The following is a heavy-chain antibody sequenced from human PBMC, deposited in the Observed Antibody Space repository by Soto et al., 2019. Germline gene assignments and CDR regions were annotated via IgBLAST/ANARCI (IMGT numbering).Heavy chain of an antibody. J-gene: IGHJ4*02. CDR1: GFTFSSYA. V-gene: IGHV3-23*01. D-gene: IGHD3-22*01. CDR2: ISGSGGST. CDR3: AKCAYYYDSSGYYLEDY. Sequence: EVQLLESGGGLVQPGGSLRLSCAASGFTFSSYAMSWVRQAPGKGLEWVSAISGSGGSTYYADSVKGRFTISRDNSKNTLYLQMNSLRAEYTAVYYCAKCAYYYDSSGYYLEDYWGQGTLVTVSS.